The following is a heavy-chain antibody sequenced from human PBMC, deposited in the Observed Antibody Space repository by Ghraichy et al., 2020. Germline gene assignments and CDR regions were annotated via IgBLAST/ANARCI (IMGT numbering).Heavy chain of an antibody. V-gene: IGHV4-61*01. CDR2: MYKNGRS. CDR3: ARESPFYGAYAGGWFDP. Sequence: SETLSLTCTVSGDSVSSGSYYWSWIRQAPGKGLEWIGYMYKNGRSNYNPSLKSRVTISIDTSKNQFSVKLRSVTAADTAVYYCARESPFYGAYAGGWFDPWGQGNLVTVSS. J-gene: IGHJ5*02. CDR1: GDSVSSGSYY. D-gene: IGHD4-17*01.